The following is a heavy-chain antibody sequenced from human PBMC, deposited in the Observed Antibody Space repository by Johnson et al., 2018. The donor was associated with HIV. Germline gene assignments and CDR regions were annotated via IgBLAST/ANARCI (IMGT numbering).Heavy chain of an antibody. CDR3: ARAPEVRGVDAFDV. CDR1: GFTLDSYA. Sequence: MLLVESGGGLEQPGGSLRLSCAASGFTLDSYAMNWVRQAPGKGLEWVSVLSGSGGITVYYAASVKGRFTISRDNAKNSVYLQMNSLEAEDNAVYYCARAPEVRGVDAFDVWGQGTVVTVSS. J-gene: IGHJ3*01. CDR2: SGSGGITV. V-gene: IGHV3-48*04. D-gene: IGHD3-10*01.